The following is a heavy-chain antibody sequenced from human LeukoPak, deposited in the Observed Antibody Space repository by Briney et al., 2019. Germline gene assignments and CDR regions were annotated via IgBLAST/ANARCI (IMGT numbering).Heavy chain of an antibody. Sequence: SVKGRFTISRDNAMNSLDLHMNSLRAEDTAVFYCAREAGTGERWYFDLWGRGTLVTVSS. J-gene: IGHJ2*01. D-gene: IGHD7-27*01. V-gene: IGHV3-21*01. CDR3: AREAGTGERWYFDL.